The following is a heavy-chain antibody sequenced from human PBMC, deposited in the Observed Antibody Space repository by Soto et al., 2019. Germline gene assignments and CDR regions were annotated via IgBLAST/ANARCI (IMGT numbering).Heavy chain of an antibody. J-gene: IGHJ6*02. D-gene: IGHD2-2*01. Sequence: QVQLVQSGAEVKKPGASVKVSCKASGYTFTDYYMHWVRQAPGQGLEWMGWINPNSGGTNYAQKFPGRVTMTRVTTISTAYMELSNLRSDDTALYYCAKDPNIVVVPAATGGMDVWGQGTTVTVSS. CDR1: GYTFTDYY. CDR3: AKDPNIVVVPAATGGMDV. CDR2: INPNSGGT. V-gene: IGHV1-2*02.